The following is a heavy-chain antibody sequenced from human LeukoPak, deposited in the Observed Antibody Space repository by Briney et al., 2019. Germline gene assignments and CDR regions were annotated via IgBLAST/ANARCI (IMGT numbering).Heavy chain of an antibody. CDR1: GGSFSGYY. CDR3: ARGPYYYDSGPYYFDY. D-gene: IGHD3-22*01. V-gene: IGHV4-34*01. J-gene: IGHJ4*02. CDR2: INHSGST. Sequence: SETLSLTCAVYGGSFSGYYWSWIRQPPGKGLEWIGEINHSGSTNYNPSLKSRVTISVDTSKNQFSLKLSSVTAADTAVYYCARGPYYYDSGPYYFDYWGQGTLVTVSS.